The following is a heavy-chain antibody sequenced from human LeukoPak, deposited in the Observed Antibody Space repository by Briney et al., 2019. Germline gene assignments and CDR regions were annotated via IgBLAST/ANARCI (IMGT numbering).Heavy chain of an antibody. J-gene: IGHJ5*02. CDR1: GFKFDDYA. CDR3: VKDSKLRGLLQGSFGT. D-gene: IGHD3-10*01. V-gene: IGHV3-9*03. Sequence: GGSLRLSCAASGFKFDDYAMHWVRLRPGKGLEWVSGISWNNGFIEYVDSVKGRFTISRDNAKNSLYLQMDRLRTDDMGLYYCVKDSKLRGLLQGSFGTWGQGAIVTVSS. CDR2: ISWNNGFI.